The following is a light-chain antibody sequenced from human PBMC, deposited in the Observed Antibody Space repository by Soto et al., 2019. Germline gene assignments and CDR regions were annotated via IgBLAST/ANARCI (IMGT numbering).Light chain of an antibody. CDR1: SXNIGSSS. CDR3: AVWDDRLNGYV. Sequence: QSVLTQPPSASGTPGQRITISSSGSSXNIGSSSVYWYQQLPGKAPKLLLYNNDQRPSGVPDRFSGSKSGTSASLAISGLQSEDEADYYCAVWDDRLNGYVFGTGTKVTVL. V-gene: IGLV1-44*01. J-gene: IGLJ1*01. CDR2: NND.